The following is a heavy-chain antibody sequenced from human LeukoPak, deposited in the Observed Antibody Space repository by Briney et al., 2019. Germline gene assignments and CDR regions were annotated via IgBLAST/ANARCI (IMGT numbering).Heavy chain of an antibody. CDR1: GYSFTSYW. D-gene: IGHD1-1*01. V-gene: IGHV5-51*01. CDR3: TGRGTGTTLAFDY. CDR2: IYPGDSDT. J-gene: IGHJ4*02. Sequence: GESLKISCKGSGYSFTSYWIGWVRQMPGKGLEWMGIIYPGDSDTRYSPSFQGQVTISADKSISTAYLQWSSLKASDTAIYYCTGRGTGTTLAFDYWGQGTLVTVSS.